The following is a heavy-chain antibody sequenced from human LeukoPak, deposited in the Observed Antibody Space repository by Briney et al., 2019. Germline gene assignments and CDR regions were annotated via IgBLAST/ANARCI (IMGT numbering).Heavy chain of an antibody. CDR1: GYTFTSYD. J-gene: IGHJ4*02. V-gene: IGHV1-8*03. D-gene: IGHD3-3*01. Sequence: ASVKVSCKASGYTFTSYDINWVRQATGQGLEWMGWMNPNSGNTGYAQKFQGRVTITRNTSISTAYMELSSLRSEDTAVYYCARSYYDFWSGSPLFGYWGQGTLVTVSS. CDR3: ARSYYDFWSGSPLFGY. CDR2: MNPNSGNT.